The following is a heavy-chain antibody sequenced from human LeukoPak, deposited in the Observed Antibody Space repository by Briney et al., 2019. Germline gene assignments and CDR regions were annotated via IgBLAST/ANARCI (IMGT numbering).Heavy chain of an antibody. CDR1: GGTFSSYA. CDR2: IIPIFGTA. V-gene: IGHV1-69*13. CDR3: AREYSRNYYYGMDV. Sequence: EASVKVSCKASGGTFSSYAISWVRQAPGHGLEWMGWIIPIFGTANYAQKFQGRVTITADESTSTAYMELSSLRSEDTAVYYCAREYSRNYYYGMDVWGKGTTVTVSS. D-gene: IGHD6-13*01. J-gene: IGHJ6*04.